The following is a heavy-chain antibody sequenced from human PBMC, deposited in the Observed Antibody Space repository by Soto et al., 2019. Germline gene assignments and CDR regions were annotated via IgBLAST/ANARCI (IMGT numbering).Heavy chain of an antibody. J-gene: IGHJ4*02. CDR1: GFTFTSYG. CDR3: VSDRGYGHASVPYS. V-gene: IGHV3-30*03. D-gene: IGHD5-18*01. Sequence: QAHLVESGGGVVQPGRSLRLSCAASGFTFTSYGMHWVCQAPGTRLGWVAVISYDGGLQHYADSVKGRFTISRDNSKNMVLLQRNSLRAEETAVYYCVSDRGYGHASVPYSWGQGTLVSVSS. CDR2: ISYDGGLQ.